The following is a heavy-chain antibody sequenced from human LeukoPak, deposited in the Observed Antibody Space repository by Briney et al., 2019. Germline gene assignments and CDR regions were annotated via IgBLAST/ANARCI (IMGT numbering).Heavy chain of an antibody. CDR1: GYTFTDYY. Sequence: ASVKVSCKASGYTFTDYYLHWVRQVPGQGLEWMGWINPTRGDTNYPQTFQGRDTLTRDTSISTAYMEVTSLKSDDTALYYCARNLYLGTSLPYYYYYYMDVWGEGTTVTVSS. D-gene: IGHD3-16*01. CDR3: ARNLYLGTSLPYYYYYYMDV. J-gene: IGHJ6*03. CDR2: INPTRGDT. V-gene: IGHV1-2*02.